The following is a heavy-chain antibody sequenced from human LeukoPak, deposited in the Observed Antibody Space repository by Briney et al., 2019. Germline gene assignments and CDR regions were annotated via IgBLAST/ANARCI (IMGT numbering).Heavy chain of an antibody. J-gene: IGHJ6*03. V-gene: IGHV1-46*01. D-gene: IGHD6-19*01. Sequence: ASVKVSCKASGYTFTSYYMHWVRQAPGQGLEWMGIINPSGGSTSYAQKFQGRVTMTRDTSTSTVYMELSSLRSEDTAVYYCARAPGIAVAGALYYYYYYYMGVWGKGTTVTVSS. CDR2: INPSGGST. CDR1: GYTFTSYY. CDR3: ARAPGIAVAGALYYYYYYYMGV.